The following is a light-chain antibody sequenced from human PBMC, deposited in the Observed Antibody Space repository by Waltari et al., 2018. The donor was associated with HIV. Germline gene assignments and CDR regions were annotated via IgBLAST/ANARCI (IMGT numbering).Light chain of an antibody. Sequence: EIFLTQSPATLSVSPGERATLSCRASQSVSTNLAWYQFKPGQAPRLLIRAASTRASGVPARFSGSGSGAEFTLAISSLQSEDFALYYCQQYENWPYTFGQGTKVEIK. CDR1: QSVSTN. V-gene: IGKV3-15*01. CDR2: AAS. CDR3: QQYENWPYT. J-gene: IGKJ2*01.